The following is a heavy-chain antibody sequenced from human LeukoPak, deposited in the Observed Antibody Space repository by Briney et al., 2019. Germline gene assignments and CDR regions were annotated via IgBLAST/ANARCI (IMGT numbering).Heavy chain of an antibody. Sequence: SVKVSCKASGGTFSSYAISWVRQAPGQGLEWMGGIIPIFGTANYAQKFQGRVTITADESTSTAYMELSSLRSEDTAVYYCARGAPFEYSSSSGMDVWGQGTTVTVSS. CDR1: GGTFSSYA. CDR3: ARGAPFEYSSSSGMDV. D-gene: IGHD6-6*01. CDR2: IIPIFGTA. J-gene: IGHJ6*02. V-gene: IGHV1-69*13.